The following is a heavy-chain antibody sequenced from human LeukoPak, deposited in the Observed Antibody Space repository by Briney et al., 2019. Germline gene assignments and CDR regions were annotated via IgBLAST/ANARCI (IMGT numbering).Heavy chain of an antibody. J-gene: IGHJ3*02. CDR2: FYYTGRT. D-gene: IGHD1-26*01. CDR3: ARRSGTYHAFDI. V-gene: IGHV4-39*01. Sequence: PSETLSLTCTVSGGSISSNGYYWGWIRQPPGKGLEWIGSFYYTGRTFYSPSLKSRVTISVDTSKNQFSLKLSSVTAADTAVYYCARRSGTYHAFDIWGQGTMVTVSS. CDR1: GGSISSNGYY.